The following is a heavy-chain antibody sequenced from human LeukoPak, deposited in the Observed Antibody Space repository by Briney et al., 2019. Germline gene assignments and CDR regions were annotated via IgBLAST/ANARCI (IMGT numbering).Heavy chain of an antibody. Sequence: GRSLRLSCAASGFTFSSYGMHWVRQAPGKGLEWVAVISYDGSNKYYADSVKGRFTISRDNSKNTLYLQMNSLRAEDTAVYYCAKDCKRAVVWGYYFDYWGQGTLVTVSS. CDR1: GFTFSSYG. J-gene: IGHJ4*02. CDR2: ISYDGSNK. CDR3: AKDCKRAVVWGYYFDY. V-gene: IGHV3-30*18. D-gene: IGHD4-23*01.